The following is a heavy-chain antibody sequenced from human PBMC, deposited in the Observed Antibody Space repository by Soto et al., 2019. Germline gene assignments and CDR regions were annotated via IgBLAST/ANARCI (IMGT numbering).Heavy chain of an antibody. CDR3: ARDPMVKAAAGGTYYYDSSGLY. Sequence: EVQLVESGGGLVQPGGSLRLSCAASGFTFSSYEMNWVRQAPGKGLEWVSYISSSGSTIYYADSVKGRFTISRDNAKNSLYLQMNSLRAEDTAVYYCARDPMVKAAAGGTYYYDSSGLYWGQGTLVTVSS. D-gene: IGHD3-22*01. CDR2: ISSSGSTI. J-gene: IGHJ4*02. CDR1: GFTFSSYE. V-gene: IGHV3-48*03.